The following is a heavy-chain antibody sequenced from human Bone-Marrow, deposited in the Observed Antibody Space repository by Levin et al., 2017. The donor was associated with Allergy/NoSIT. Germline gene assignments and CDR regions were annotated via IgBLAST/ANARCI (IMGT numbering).Heavy chain of an antibody. J-gene: IGHJ3*02. CDR1: GYSFTSYW. Sequence: GESLKISCKGSGYSFTSYWIGWVRQMPGKGLEWMGIIYPGDSDTRYSPSFQGQVTISADKSISTAYLQWSSLKASDTAMYYCARRLIVVVVAATISSAFDIWGQGTMVTVSS. CDR2: IYPGDSDT. V-gene: IGHV5-51*01. CDR3: ARRLIVVVVAATISSAFDI. D-gene: IGHD2-15*01.